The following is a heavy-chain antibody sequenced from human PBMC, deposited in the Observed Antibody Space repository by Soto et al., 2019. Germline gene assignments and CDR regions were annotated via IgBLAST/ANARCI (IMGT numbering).Heavy chain of an antibody. Sequence: GGSLRLSCAASGFTFSSYAMSWVRQAPGKGLEWVSAISGSGGSTYYADSVKGRFTISRDNSKNTLYPQMNSLRAEDTAVYYCASRLDHPDFDYWGQGTLVTVSS. V-gene: IGHV3-23*01. J-gene: IGHJ4*02. CDR1: GFTFSSYA. CDR3: ASRLDHPDFDY. CDR2: ISGSGGST. D-gene: IGHD1-1*01.